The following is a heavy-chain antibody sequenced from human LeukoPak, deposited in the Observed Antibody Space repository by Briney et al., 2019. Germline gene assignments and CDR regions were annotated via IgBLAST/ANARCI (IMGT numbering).Heavy chain of an antibody. CDR3: AREIGPRQLHLWGSAFDY. V-gene: IGHV1-46*01. Sequence: ASVKVSCKASGYTFTNYYMHWVRQAPGQGPEWMGIINPSGGVTSYAQKFQGRLTMTRDTSTTTVYMELSSLRSEDTAMYYCAREIGPRQLHLWGSAFDYWGQGTLVTVSS. CDR1: GYTFTNYY. D-gene: IGHD5-18*01. J-gene: IGHJ4*02. CDR2: INPSGGVT.